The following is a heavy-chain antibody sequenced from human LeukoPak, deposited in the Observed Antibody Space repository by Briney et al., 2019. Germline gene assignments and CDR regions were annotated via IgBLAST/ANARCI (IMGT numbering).Heavy chain of an antibody. CDR2: ISGSGGST. CDR1: GFTFSSYA. CDR3: AKVEDTVVVPAAMSGTF. Sequence: GGSLRLSCAASGFTFSSYAMSWVRQAPGKGLEWVSAISGSGGSTYYADSVKGRFTISRDNSKNTLYLQMNSLRAEDTAVYYCAKVEDTVVVPAAMSGTFWGQGTLVTVSS. J-gene: IGHJ4*02. V-gene: IGHV3-23*01. D-gene: IGHD2-2*01.